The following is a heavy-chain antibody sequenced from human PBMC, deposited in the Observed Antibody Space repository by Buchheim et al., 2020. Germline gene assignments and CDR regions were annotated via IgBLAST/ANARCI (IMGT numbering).Heavy chain of an antibody. Sequence: EVQLLESGGGSVRPGGSLRLSCAASGFTFSIYAMSWVRQSPEKGLEWVSGISDSGASTYDADSVEGRFTISRDNSKDTLYLQMNSLRAEDTAVYHCAILIAGRGLDDWGQGTL. V-gene: IGHV3-23*01. CDR1: GFTFSIYA. J-gene: IGHJ4*02. CDR3: AILIAGRGLDD. CDR2: ISDSGAST. D-gene: IGHD2-21*01.